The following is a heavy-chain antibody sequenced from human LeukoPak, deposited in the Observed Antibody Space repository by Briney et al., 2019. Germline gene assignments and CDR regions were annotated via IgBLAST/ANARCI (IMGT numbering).Heavy chain of an antibody. Sequence: GASVKVSCKASGYTFTGYYMHWVRQAPRHGLEWMGWINPNSGGTNYAQKFQGRVTMTRDTSISTAYMELSRLRSDDTAVYYCARDVGFDTEFYFDYWGQGTLVTVSS. D-gene: IGHD5-18*01. CDR1: GYTFTGYY. V-gene: IGHV1-2*02. CDR3: ARDVGFDTEFYFDY. J-gene: IGHJ4*02. CDR2: INPNSGGT.